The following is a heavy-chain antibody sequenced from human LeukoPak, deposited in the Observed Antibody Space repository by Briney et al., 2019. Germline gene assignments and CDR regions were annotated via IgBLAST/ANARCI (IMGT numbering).Heavy chain of an antibody. CDR1: GFTFSSYG. J-gene: IGHJ4*02. V-gene: IGHV3-30*03. Sequence: GGSLRLSCAASGFTFSSYGMHWVRQAPGKGLEWVAVISYDGSNKYYADSVKGRFTISRGNAKNSLYLQMNSLRAEDTAVYYCASLDGGYADDYWGQGTLVTVSS. D-gene: IGHD5-12*01. CDR2: ISYDGSNK. CDR3: ASLDGGYADDY.